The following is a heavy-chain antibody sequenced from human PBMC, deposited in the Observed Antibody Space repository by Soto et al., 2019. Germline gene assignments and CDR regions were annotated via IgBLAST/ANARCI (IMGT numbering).Heavy chain of an antibody. CDR3: GTIFGAPLYYYYMDV. J-gene: IGHJ6*03. Sequence: GGSLRLSCAASGFTVSSNYMSWVRQAPGKGLEWVSVIYSGGSTYYADSVKGRFTISRDNSKNTLYLQMNSLIAEDTAVYYCGTIFGAPLYYYYMDVWGKGTTVTVSS. CDR1: GFTVSSNY. V-gene: IGHV3-66*01. D-gene: IGHD3-3*01. CDR2: IYSGGST.